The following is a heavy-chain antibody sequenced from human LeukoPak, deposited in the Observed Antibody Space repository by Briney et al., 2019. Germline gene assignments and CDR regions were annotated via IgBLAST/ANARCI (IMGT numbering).Heavy chain of an antibody. CDR3: ARDPCGGDCYLNWFDP. D-gene: IGHD2-21*02. CDR1: GGTFSSYT. V-gene: IGHV1-69*04. CDR2: IIPILGIA. Sequence: GSSVKVSCKASGGTFSSYTTSWVRQAPGQGLEWMGRIIPILGIANYAQKFQGRVTITADKSTSTAYMELSSLRSEDTAVYYCARDPCGGDCYLNWFDPWGQGTLVTVSS. J-gene: IGHJ5*02.